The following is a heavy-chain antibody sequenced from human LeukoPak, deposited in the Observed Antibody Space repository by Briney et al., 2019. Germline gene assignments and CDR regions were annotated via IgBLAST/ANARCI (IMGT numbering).Heavy chain of an antibody. J-gene: IGHJ4*02. V-gene: IGHV3-11*05. CDR3: TRECRGSYYAFES. CDR1: GFSVSDYS. CDR2: VMSGRGST. D-gene: IGHD3-16*01. Sequence: PGGSLRLSCAASGFSVSDYSISWIRQSPGKGPEWISYVMSGRGSTNYAGSVKGRFTISRDSAKNSVALQLDGLRADDTAVYFCTRECRGSYYAFESWGQGTLVTVSS.